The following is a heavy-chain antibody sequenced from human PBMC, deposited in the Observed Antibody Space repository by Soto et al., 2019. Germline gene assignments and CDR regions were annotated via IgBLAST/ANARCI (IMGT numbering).Heavy chain of an antibody. CDR3: ARDRWGEMATITAH. V-gene: IGHV3-30-3*01. CDR1: GFTFSSYA. CDR2: ISYDGSNK. J-gene: IGHJ4*02. Sequence: GGSLRLSCAASGFTFSSYAMHWVRQAPGKGLEWVAVISYDGSNKYYADSVKGRFTISRDNSENTLYLQMNSLRAEDTAVYYCARDRWGEMATITAHWGQGTLVTVSS. D-gene: IGHD5-12*01.